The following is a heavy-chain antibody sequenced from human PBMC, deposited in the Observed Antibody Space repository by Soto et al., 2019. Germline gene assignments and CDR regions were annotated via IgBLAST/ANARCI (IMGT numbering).Heavy chain of an antibody. D-gene: IGHD3-3*01. Sequence: ASVKVSCKASGYTFTGYYMHWVRQAPGQGLEWMGWINPNSGGTNYAQKFQGRVTMTRDTSISTAYMELSRLRSDDTAVYYCARARALRFLEWPPAGSFSGMDVWGQGTTVTVSS. CDR3: ARARALRFLEWPPAGSFSGMDV. V-gene: IGHV1-2*02. CDR2: INPNSGGT. CDR1: GYTFTGYY. J-gene: IGHJ6*02.